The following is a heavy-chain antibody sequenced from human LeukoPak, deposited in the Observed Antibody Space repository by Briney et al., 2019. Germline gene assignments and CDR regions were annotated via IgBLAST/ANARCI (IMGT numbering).Heavy chain of an antibody. D-gene: IGHD6-13*01. CDR3: ARHSRAAAGIRYYYYGMDV. CDR2: IYPGDSDT. Sequence: GESLKISCKGSGYSFTSYWIGWVRQMPGKGLEWMGIIYPGDSDTRYSPSFQGQVTISADKSISTAYLQWSSLKASDTAMYYCARHSRAAAGIRYYYYGMDVWGQGTTVTVSS. J-gene: IGHJ6*02. CDR1: GYSFTSYW. V-gene: IGHV5-51*01.